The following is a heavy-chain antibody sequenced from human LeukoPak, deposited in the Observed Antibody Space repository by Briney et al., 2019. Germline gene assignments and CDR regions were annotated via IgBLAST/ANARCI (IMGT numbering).Heavy chain of an antibody. CDR2: MSASAGST. Sequence: GGSLRLACAASGYTFSSYAMSWVRQAPGRGLEWVSSMSASAGSTYYADSVKGRFTVSRDNSKNTLYLQMNSLRAEDTAVYYCAKDSAEQQLVRDFDYWGQGTLVTVSS. CDR3: AKDSAEQQLVRDFDY. J-gene: IGHJ4*02. D-gene: IGHD6-13*01. CDR1: GYTFSSYA. V-gene: IGHV3-23*01.